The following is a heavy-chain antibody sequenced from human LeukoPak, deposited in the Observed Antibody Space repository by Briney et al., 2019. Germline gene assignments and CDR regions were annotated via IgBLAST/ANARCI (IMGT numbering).Heavy chain of an antibody. Sequence: SETLSLTCTVSGGSISSGDYYWSWIRQPPGKGLEWIGYIYYSGSTNYNPSLKSRVTISVDTSKNQFSLKLSSVTAADTAVYYCAKSSGANGSFFDYWGQGTLVTVSS. CDR2: IYYSGST. D-gene: IGHD2-15*01. CDR1: GGSISSGDYY. V-gene: IGHV4-61*08. CDR3: AKSSGANGSFFDY. J-gene: IGHJ4*02.